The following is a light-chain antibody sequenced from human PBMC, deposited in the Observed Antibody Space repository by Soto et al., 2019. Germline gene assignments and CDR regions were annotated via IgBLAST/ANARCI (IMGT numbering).Light chain of an antibody. CDR2: EVS. CDR3: SSYAGSNNLGV. Sequence: QSVLTQPPSASGSPGQSVTISCTGTSSDVGGYNYVSWYQQHPGKAPKLMIYEVSKRPSGVPDRFSGSKSGNTACLTVSGLQAEDEADYYCSSYAGSNNLGVFGGGTKVTVL. V-gene: IGLV2-8*01. CDR1: SSDVGGYNY. J-gene: IGLJ3*02.